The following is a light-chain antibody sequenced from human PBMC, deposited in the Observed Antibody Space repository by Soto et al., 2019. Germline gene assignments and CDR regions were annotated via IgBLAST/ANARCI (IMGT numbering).Light chain of an antibody. CDR1: QSVGSSY. J-gene: IGKJ1*01. Sequence: EMSLTQSPGTLSLSPGERATLSCRASQSVGSSYLAWYQQKPGQAPRLLIYDASSKATVIPDMFSGSGSGTDFTLTISRLEPDDNGSSMGTFGQVTMVEIK. CDR2: DAS. V-gene: IGKV3-20*01. CDR3: T.